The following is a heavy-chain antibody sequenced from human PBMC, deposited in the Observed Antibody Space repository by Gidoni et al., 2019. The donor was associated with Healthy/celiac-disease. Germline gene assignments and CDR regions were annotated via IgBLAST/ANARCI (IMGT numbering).Heavy chain of an antibody. V-gene: IGHV1-8*01. CDR2: MNPNSGNT. Sequence: QLPLVQSGAEVKTHGASVKVSCRASGNTLTSYDINWGRQDTGQGLEWMGWMNPNSGNTGYGQKFQGRVTMTRDTSISTAYMELSSLRSEDTAVYYCARGNAMDVWGQGTTVTVSS. CDR3: ARGNAMDV. CDR1: GNTLTSYD. J-gene: IGHJ6*02.